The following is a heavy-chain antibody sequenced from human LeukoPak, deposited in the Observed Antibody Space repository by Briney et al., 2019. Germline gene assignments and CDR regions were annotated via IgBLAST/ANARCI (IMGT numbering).Heavy chain of an antibody. V-gene: IGHV4-59*01. CDR2: IYYSGST. CDR3: AREGTYYYDSSGYNYFDY. D-gene: IGHD3-22*01. J-gene: IGHJ4*02. Sequence: PSETMSLTCTVSGGSISSYYWSWIRQPPGKGLEWIGYIYYSGSTNYNPSLKSRVTLSVDTSKNQFSLKLSSVTAADTAVYYCAREGTYYYDSSGYNYFDYWGQGTLVTVSS. CDR1: GGSISSYY.